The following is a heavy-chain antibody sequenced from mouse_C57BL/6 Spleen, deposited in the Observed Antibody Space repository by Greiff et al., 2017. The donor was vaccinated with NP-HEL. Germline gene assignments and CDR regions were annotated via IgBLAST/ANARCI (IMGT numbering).Heavy chain of an antibody. V-gene: IGHV1-74*01. CDR1: GYTFTSYW. D-gene: IGHD2-3*01. CDR3: AISPIYDGGDAMDY. Sequence: QVQLQQPGAELVKPGASVKVSCKASGYTFTSYWMHWVKQRPGQGLEWIGRIHPSDSDTNYNQKFKGKATLTVDKSSSTAYTQLSSLTSEDSAVYYGAISPIYDGGDAMDYWGQGTSVTVSS. J-gene: IGHJ4*01. CDR2: IHPSDSDT.